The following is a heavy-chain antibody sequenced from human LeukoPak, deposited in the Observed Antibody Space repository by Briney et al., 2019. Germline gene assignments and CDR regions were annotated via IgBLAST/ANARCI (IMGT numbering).Heavy chain of an antibody. Sequence: ASVKVSCKASGYTFTDYYIHWMRHAPGQGLEWMGWINPNSAGTTYALKFQGRVTMTRDTSISTVYMDLSRLRSDDTAVYYCARGPNTGAFDYWGQGTLVTVSS. CDR2: INPNSAGT. CDR1: GYTFTDYY. V-gene: IGHV1-2*02. CDR3: ARGPNTGAFDY. J-gene: IGHJ4*02. D-gene: IGHD3-10*01.